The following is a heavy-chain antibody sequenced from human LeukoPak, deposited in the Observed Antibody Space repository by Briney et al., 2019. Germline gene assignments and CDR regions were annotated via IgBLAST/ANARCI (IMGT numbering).Heavy chain of an antibody. V-gene: IGHV4-39*07. D-gene: IGHD2-2*01. Sequence: SETLSLTCTVSGGSISSSSYYWGWIRQPPGKGLEWIGSIYYSGSTYYNPSLKSRVTISVDTSKNQFSLKLSSVTAADTAVYYCARGRYCSSTSCASAFDIWGQGTMVTVSS. CDR2: IYYSGST. CDR3: ARGRYCSSTSCASAFDI. J-gene: IGHJ3*02. CDR1: GGSISSSSYY.